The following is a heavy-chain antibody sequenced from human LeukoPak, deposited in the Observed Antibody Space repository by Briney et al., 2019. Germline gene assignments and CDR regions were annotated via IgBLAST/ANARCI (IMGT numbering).Heavy chain of an antibody. D-gene: IGHD6-13*01. Sequence: GASVKVSCKASGYTFTSYDINWVRQATGQGLEWMGWMNPNSGNTGYAQKFQGRVTMTRNTSISTAYMELSSLRSEDTAVYYCARGFRGSSSWYGWSVYYMDVWGKGTTVTVSS. V-gene: IGHV1-8*01. J-gene: IGHJ6*03. CDR2: MNPNSGNT. CDR3: ARGFRGSSSWYGWSVYYMDV. CDR1: GYTFTSYD.